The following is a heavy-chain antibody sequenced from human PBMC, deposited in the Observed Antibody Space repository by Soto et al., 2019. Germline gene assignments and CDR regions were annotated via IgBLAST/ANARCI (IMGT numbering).Heavy chain of an antibody. CDR2: IYYSGST. CDR1: GGSISSGGYY. Sequence: ETLSLTCTVSGGSISSGGYYWSWIRQHPGKGLEWIWCIYYSGSTYNNPSLRSRVSMSIDTSKDQFSLKLKSVTAADTALYFCARQRTSVVTQAYFDVWGPGSLVTVSS. D-gene: IGHD2-21*02. V-gene: IGHV4-39*01. J-gene: IGHJ4*02. CDR3: ARQRTSVVTQAYFDV.